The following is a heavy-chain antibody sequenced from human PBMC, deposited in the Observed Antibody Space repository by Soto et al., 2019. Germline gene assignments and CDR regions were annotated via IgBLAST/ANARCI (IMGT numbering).Heavy chain of an antibody. J-gene: IGHJ4*02. V-gene: IGHV1-3*01. CDR3: ASYDSGEYLYRSFDY. Sequence: SINSSAMQSPRQSHEQRLEWMGWINAGNGDSKYSQKFQGRVTITRDTSANTAYMELSSLRSEDTAVYYCASYDSGEYLYRSFDYWGQGTPVTVSS. CDR1: SINSSA. CDR2: INAGNGDS. D-gene: IGHD3-22*01.